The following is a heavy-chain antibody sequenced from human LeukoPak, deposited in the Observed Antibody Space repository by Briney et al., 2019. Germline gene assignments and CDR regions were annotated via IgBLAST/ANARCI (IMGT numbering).Heavy chain of an antibody. D-gene: IGHD1-1*01. J-gene: IGHJ4*02. Sequence: ASVKVSCKASGYTFTGYYMHWVRQAPGQGLEWMGWINPNSGGTNYAQKFQGRVTMTRDTSISTAYMKLSRLRSDDTAVYYCARDDSVVQLGTFDYWGQGTLVTVSS. CDR1: GYTFTGYY. CDR3: ARDDSVVQLGTFDY. CDR2: INPNSGGT. V-gene: IGHV1-2*02.